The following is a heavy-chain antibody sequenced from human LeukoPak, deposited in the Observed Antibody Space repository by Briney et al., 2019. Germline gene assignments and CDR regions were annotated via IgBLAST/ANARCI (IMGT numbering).Heavy chain of an antibody. CDR2: IYYSGST. Sequence: SETLSLTCTVSGGSISSSSYYWGWIRQPPGKGREWIGSIYYSGSTYYNPSLKSRVTISVDTSKNQFSLKLSSVTAADTAVYYCARHRRRYYYYYYYMDVWGKGTTVTVSS. CDR1: GGSISSSSYY. CDR3: ARHRRRYYYYYYYMDV. J-gene: IGHJ6*03. V-gene: IGHV4-39*01. D-gene: IGHD1-14*01.